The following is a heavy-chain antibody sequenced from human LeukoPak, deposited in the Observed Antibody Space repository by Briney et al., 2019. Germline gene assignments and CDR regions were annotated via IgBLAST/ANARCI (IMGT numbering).Heavy chain of an antibody. V-gene: IGHV5-51*01. J-gene: IGHJ4*02. CDR1: GYSFTNHW. D-gene: IGHD6-13*01. CDR3: ARSSIAATGNDY. Sequence: GESLKISCEGSGYSFTNHWIGWVRQLPGKGLEWMAIIYPGDSDTRYSPSFQGQVTISADKSISTAYLQWSSLKASDTAMYYCARSSIAATGNDYWGQGTLVTVSS. CDR2: IYPGDSDT.